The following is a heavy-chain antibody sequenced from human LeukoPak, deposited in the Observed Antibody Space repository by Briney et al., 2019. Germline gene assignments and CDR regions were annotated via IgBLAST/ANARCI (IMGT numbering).Heavy chain of an antibody. CDR3: ARQIAVAGNFYFDY. V-gene: IGHV5-51*01. D-gene: IGHD6-19*01. CDR2: IDPGDSDT. CDR1: GYSFTNYW. Sequence: GESLKISCNGSGYSFTNYWIGWVRQMPGKGLEWMGIIDPGDSDTRYSPSFQGQVTISADKSISTAYLQWSSLKASDAAMYYCARQIAVAGNFYFDYWGQGTLVTVSS. J-gene: IGHJ4*02.